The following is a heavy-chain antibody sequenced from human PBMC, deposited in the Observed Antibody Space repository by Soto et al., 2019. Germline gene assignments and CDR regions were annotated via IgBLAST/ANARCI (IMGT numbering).Heavy chain of an antibody. CDR2: VDPGDGET. D-gene: IGHD2-21*01. Sequence: AAVKVSCKVSGSSFRDYYIHWVEQAPGKGLQWMGLVDPGDGETKYAEKFQGRLTINADASTNTVYMQLGSQRSDDPAQYYFAIARHTITIVVISSAFWDSFDPWGQGTLVTVSS. J-gene: IGHJ5*02. CDR1: GSSFRDYY. V-gene: IGHV1-69-2*01. CDR3: AIARHTITIVVISSAFWDSFDP.